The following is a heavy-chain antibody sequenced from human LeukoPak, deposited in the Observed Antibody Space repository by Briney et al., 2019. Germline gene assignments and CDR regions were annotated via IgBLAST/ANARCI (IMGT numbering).Heavy chain of an antibody. V-gene: IGHV4-30-2*01. D-gene: IGHD6-6*01. CDR3: ARQSRGSSSSRDYFDY. Sequence: SETLSLTCAVSGGSISSGGYSWSWIRQPPGKGLEWIGYIYHSGSTYYNPSLKSRVTISVDRSKNQFSLKLSSVTAADTAVYYCARQSRGSSSSRDYFDYWGQGTLVTVSS. CDR1: GGSISSGGYS. J-gene: IGHJ4*02. CDR2: IYHSGST.